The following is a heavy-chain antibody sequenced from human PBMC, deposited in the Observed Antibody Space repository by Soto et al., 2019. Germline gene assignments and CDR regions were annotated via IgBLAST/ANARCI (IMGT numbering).Heavy chain of an antibody. J-gene: IGHJ4*02. CDR1: GGSISSGGYY. D-gene: IGHD3-10*01. CDR3: GRGGGPEPTSGTGVVY. V-gene: IGHV4-31*03. Sequence: QVQLQESGPGLVKPSQTLSLTCTVSGGSISSGGYYWSWIRQHPGKGLEWIGYIYYSGSTYYNPSRKRRGTISVDTSKNQFSLKLGSVTAADTAVYYCGRGGGPEPTSGTGVVYWGQGTLVTVFS. CDR2: IYYSGST.